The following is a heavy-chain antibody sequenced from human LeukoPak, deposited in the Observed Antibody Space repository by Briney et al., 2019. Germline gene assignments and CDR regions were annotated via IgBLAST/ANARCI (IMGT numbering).Heavy chain of an antibody. CDR1: GYSFTSYW. J-gene: IGHJ6*03. Sequence: GESLKISCKGSGYSFTSYWIGWVRQMPGKGLEWMGIIYPGDSDTRYSRSFQGQVTISADKSISTAYLQWSSLKASDTAMYYCAIAYSSGWDEAAYYYMDVWGKGTTVTVSS. CDR2: IYPGDSDT. V-gene: IGHV5-51*01. D-gene: IGHD6-19*01. CDR3: AIAYSSGWDEAAYYYMDV.